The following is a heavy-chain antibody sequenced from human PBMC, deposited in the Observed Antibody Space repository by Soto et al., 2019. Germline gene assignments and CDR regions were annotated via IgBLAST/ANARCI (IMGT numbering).Heavy chain of an antibody. CDR2: MWPSGGT. D-gene: IGHD2-8*01. Sequence: XXTLSLTCAVSGVSIGSPNWWTWVRQAPGKGLEWIGEMWPSGGTTYNPSLRNRVTISVDNSKNHLSLTLTSVTDADTAIYYCARCLHCSNGGRFDPWGQGALVTVSS. J-gene: IGHJ5*02. V-gene: IGHV4-4*02. CDR3: ARCLHCSNGGRFDP. CDR1: GVSIGSPNW.